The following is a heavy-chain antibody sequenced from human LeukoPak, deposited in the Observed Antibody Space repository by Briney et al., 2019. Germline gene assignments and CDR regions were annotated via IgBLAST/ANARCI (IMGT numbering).Heavy chain of an antibody. CDR1: GFTFSSYG. V-gene: IGHV3-30*02. D-gene: IGHD3-10*01. CDR3: AITALMVQQTFDY. Sequence: PGGSLRLSCAASGFTFSSYGMHWVRQAPGKGPEWVAFIRYDGSNKYYADSVKGRFTISKDNSKNTLYLQMNSLRAEDTAVYYCAITALMVQQTFDYWGQGTLVTVSS. J-gene: IGHJ4*02. CDR2: IRYDGSNK.